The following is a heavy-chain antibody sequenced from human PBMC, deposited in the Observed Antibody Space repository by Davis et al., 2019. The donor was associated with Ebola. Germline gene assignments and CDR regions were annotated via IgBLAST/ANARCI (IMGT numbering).Heavy chain of an antibody. CDR1: LGTLSSYA. J-gene: IGHJ3*02. D-gene: IGHD1-1*01. CDR2: NIPIFGTA. Sequence: AASVTVSRKASLGTLSSYAIRWVRLAPGQGLEWMGGNIPIFGTANYAQKFQGKVTITADESTSTAYMELSSLRSEDTAVYYCARDSPWTTSAFDIWGQGTMVTVSS. CDR3: ARDSPWTTSAFDI. V-gene: IGHV1-69*13.